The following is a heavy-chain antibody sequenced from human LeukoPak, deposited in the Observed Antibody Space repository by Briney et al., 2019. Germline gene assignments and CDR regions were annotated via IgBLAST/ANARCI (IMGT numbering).Heavy chain of an antibody. V-gene: IGHV3-23*01. CDR3: AKSPRFSLRLGELSLSY. CDR2: ISGSGGST. D-gene: IGHD3-16*02. J-gene: IGHJ4*02. Sequence: GGSLRLSCAASGFTFSSYAMSWVRQAPGKGLEWVSAISGSGGSTYYADSVKGRFTISRDNSRNTRYPQMNSLRAAATALHYCAKSPRFSLRLGELSLSYWGQGTLVTAPS. CDR1: GFTFSSYA.